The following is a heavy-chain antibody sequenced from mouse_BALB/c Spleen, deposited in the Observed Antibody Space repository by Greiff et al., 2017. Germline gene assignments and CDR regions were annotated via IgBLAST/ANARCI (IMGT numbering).Heavy chain of an antibody. CDR3: ARGAAWAMDY. CDR1: GYTFTSYW. CDR2: INPSNGRT. Sequence: QFQLQQPGAELVKPGASVKLSCKASGYTFTSYWMHWVKQRPGQGLEWIGEINPSNGRTNYNEKFKSKATLTVDKSSSTAYMQLSSLTSEDSAVYYCARGAAWAMDYWGQGTSVTVSS. D-gene: IGHD3-3*01. J-gene: IGHJ4*01. V-gene: IGHV1S81*02.